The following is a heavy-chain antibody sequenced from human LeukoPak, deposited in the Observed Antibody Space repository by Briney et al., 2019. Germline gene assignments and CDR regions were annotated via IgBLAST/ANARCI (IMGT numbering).Heavy chain of an antibody. CDR1: GYSISSGYY. V-gene: IGHV4-38-2*02. D-gene: IGHD6-13*01. CDR2: IYHSGST. Sequence: SETLSLTCTVSGYSISSGYYWGWIRPPPGKGLEWIGSIYHSGSTYCNPSLKSRVTISVDTSKDQFSLKLSSVTAADTAVYYCARVVIAAAGTGAFDIWGQGTMVTVSS. J-gene: IGHJ3*02. CDR3: ARVVIAAAGTGAFDI.